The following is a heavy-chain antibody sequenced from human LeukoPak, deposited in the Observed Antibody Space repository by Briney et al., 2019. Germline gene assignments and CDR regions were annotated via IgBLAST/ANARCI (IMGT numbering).Heavy chain of an antibody. CDR3: ARDKGTITPRGYYYYMDV. CDR1: GFTFSSFW. CDR2: IKQDGSEK. Sequence: GGSLRLSCAASGFTFSSFWMSWVRQAPGKGLEWVANIKQDGSEKYYVDSVKGRFTISRDNAKNSLYLQMNYLRAEDTAVYYCARDKGTITPRGYYYYMDVWGRGTTVTVSS. V-gene: IGHV3-7*01. J-gene: IGHJ6*03. D-gene: IGHD5-24*01.